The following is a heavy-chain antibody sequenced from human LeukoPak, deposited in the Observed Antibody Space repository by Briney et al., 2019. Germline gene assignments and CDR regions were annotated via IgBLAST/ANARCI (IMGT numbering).Heavy chain of an antibody. CDR3: ARVGAAAGYNWFDP. Sequence: PGGSLRLSCAASGFTVSSNYMSWVRQAPGKGLEWVSVIYSGGSTYYADSVKGRFTISRDNSKNTLYLQMNSLRAEDTAVYYCARVGAAAGYNWFDPWGQGTLVTVSS. D-gene: IGHD6-13*01. CDR1: GFTVSSNY. J-gene: IGHJ5*02. CDR2: IYSGGST. V-gene: IGHV3-53*01.